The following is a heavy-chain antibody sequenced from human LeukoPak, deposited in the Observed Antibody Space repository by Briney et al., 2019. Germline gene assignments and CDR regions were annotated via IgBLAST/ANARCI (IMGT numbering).Heavy chain of an antibody. J-gene: IGHJ4*02. D-gene: IGHD3-22*01. CDR1: GGSLSGYY. CDR3: ARTSSYYDSSGYPGH. CDR2: INHSGST. Sequence: SETLSLTCAVYGGSLSGYYWSWIRQPPGKGLEWIGEINHSGSTNYNPSLKSRVTISVDTSKNQFSLKLSSVTAADTAVYYCARTSSYYDSSGYPGHWGQGTLVTVSS. V-gene: IGHV4-34*01.